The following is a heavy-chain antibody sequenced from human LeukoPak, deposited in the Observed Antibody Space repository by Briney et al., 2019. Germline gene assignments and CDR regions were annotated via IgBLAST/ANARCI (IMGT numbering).Heavy chain of an antibody. Sequence: SWVRQPPGKGLEWIGEIYHSGSTNYNPSLKSRVTISVDKSKNQFSLKLSSVTAADTAVYYCARDQGTAVAGDYFDYWGQGTLVTVSS. D-gene: IGHD6-19*01. CDR2: IYHSGST. V-gene: IGHV4-4*02. J-gene: IGHJ4*02. CDR3: ARDQGTAVAGDYFDY.